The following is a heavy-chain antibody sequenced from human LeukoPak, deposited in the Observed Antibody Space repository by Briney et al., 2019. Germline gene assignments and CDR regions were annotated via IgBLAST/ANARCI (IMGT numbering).Heavy chain of an antibody. Sequence: SETLSLTCAVSGGSISSGGYSWSWIRQPPGKGLEWIGSIYYSKNTYYNPSLKSRVTISADTSKNQFSLTLGSVSATDTAVYYCVSPRGFSYGYFDYWGQGTLVTVSS. J-gene: IGHJ4*02. CDR1: GGSISSGGYS. CDR2: IYYSKNT. D-gene: IGHD5-18*01. V-gene: IGHV4-39*01. CDR3: VSPRGFSYGYFDY.